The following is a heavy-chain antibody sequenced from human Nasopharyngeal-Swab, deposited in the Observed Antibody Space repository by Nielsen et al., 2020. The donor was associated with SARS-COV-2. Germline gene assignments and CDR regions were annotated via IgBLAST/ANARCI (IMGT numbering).Heavy chain of an antibody. V-gene: IGHV3-9*01. CDR1: GFTFDDYA. J-gene: IGHJ4*02. Sequence: SLKISCAASGFTFDDYAMHWVRQAPGKGLEWVSRISWNSSTIDYADSVKGRFTISRDNAKNSLYLQMNSLRAEDTALYYCAKHLLSSGWYYFDYWGQGTLVTVSS. CDR2: ISWNSSTI. CDR3: AKHLLSSGWYYFDY. D-gene: IGHD6-19*01.